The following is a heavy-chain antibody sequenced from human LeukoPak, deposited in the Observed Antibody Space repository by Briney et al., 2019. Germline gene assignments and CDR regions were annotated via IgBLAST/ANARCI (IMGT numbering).Heavy chain of an antibody. CDR1: GFTFSSSA. CDR3: AKLGRVVPAATVAY. J-gene: IGHJ4*02. D-gene: IGHD2-2*01. CDR2: ISGTGGST. V-gene: IGHV3-23*01. Sequence: PGGSLRLSCAASGFTFSSSAMSWVRQAPGKGLKWVSAISGTGGSTYYADSVKGRSTTSRDNSKNTLYLQMNSLRAEDTAVYYCAKLGRVVPAATVAYWGQGTLVTVSS.